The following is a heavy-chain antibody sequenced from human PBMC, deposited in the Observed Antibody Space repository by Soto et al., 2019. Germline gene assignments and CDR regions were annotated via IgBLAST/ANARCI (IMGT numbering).Heavy chain of an antibody. D-gene: IGHD2-15*01. Sequence: PSETLSLTCTVSGGSISSSSYYWGWIRQPPGKGLEWIGSIYYSGSTYYNPSLKSRVTISVDTSKNQFSLKLSSVTAADTALYYCARHTPAISISDHWGQGPLVTVSS. CDR2: IYYSGST. V-gene: IGHV4-39*01. J-gene: IGHJ4*02. CDR1: GGSISSSSYY. CDR3: ARHTPAISISDH.